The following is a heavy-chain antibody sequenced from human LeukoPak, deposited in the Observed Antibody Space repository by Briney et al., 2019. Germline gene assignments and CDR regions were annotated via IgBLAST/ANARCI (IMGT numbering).Heavy chain of an antibody. V-gene: IGHV3-21*01. J-gene: IGHJ4*02. CDR3: ARGLAGTPTPTAILRPFDY. CDR1: GFTFSSYS. Sequence: GGSLRLSCAASGFTFSSYSMNWVRQAPGKGLEWVSSISSSSSYIYYADSVKGRFTISRDNAKNSLHLQMNSLRAEDTAVYYCARGLAGTPTPTAILRPFDYWGQGTLVTVSS. D-gene: IGHD2-21*02. CDR2: ISSSSSYI.